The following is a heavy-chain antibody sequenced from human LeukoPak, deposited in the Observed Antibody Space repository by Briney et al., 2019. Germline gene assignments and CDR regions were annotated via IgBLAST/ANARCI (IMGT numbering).Heavy chain of an antibody. Sequence: PGGSLRLSCAASGFTFSDYYMSWIRQAPGKGLEWVSYISSSGSTIYYADSVKGRFTISRDNAKNSLYLQMNSLRAEDTAVYYCARDRENYYGSSGYPLCDYWGQGTLVTVSS. CDR2: ISSSGSTI. V-gene: IGHV3-11*04. CDR1: GFTFSDYY. CDR3: ARDRENYYGSSGYPLCDY. J-gene: IGHJ4*02. D-gene: IGHD3-22*01.